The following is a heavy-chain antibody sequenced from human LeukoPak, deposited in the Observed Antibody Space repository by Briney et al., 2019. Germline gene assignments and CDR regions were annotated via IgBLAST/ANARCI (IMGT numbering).Heavy chain of an antibody. CDR3: ARNNAEYSIAVAGTPWFDP. J-gene: IGHJ5*02. V-gene: IGHV3-21*01. CDR1: GFTFSYYT. Sequence: PAASVRLSCAASGFTFSYYTMIWVRQAPGRGLEWVSFINRNSTYIYYADSVTGRITISRDNAKNSLYLQMKSLRAEDTAVYYCARNNAEYSIAVAGTPWFDPWGQGTLATLPS. D-gene: IGHD6-13*01. CDR2: INRNSTYI.